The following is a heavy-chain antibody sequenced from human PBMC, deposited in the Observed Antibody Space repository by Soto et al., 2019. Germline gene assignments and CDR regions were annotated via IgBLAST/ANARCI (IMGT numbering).Heavy chain of an antibody. CDR3: ARDRPPYYYGSGSYYYGTAV. V-gene: IGHV1-69*13. CDR2: IIPIFGTA. J-gene: IGHJ6*02. CDR1: GGTFSSYA. Sequence: SVKVSCKASGGTFSSYAISWVRQAPGQGLEWMGGIIPIFGTANYAQKFQGRVTITADESTSTAYMELSSLRSEDTAVYYCARDRPPYYYGSGSYYYGTAVWGQGTTVTVSS. D-gene: IGHD3-10*01.